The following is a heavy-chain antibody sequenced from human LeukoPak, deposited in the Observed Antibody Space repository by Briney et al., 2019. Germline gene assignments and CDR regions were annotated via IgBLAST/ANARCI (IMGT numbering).Heavy chain of an antibody. J-gene: IGHJ4*02. CDR2: IYTSGST. D-gene: IGHD3-22*01. CDR3: ARDVKEDSSGYYLPAYFDY. CDR1: GYSISSGYY. Sequence: HPSETLSLTCAVSGYSISSGYYWGWIRQPAGKGLEWIGRIYTSGSTNYNPSLKSRVTISVDTSKNQFSLKLSSVTAADTAVYYCARDVKEDSSGYYLPAYFDYWGQGTLVTVSS. V-gene: IGHV4-61*02.